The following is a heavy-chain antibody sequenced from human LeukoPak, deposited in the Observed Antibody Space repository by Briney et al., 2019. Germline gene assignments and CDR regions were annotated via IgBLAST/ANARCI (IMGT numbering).Heavy chain of an antibody. Sequence: PGGSLRLSCAASGFTFSSYGMHWVRQAPGKGLEWVAFIRYDGSNKYYADSVKGRFTISRDNSKNTLYLQMNSLRAEDTAVYYCAKDLEYSGSYLEYWGQGTLVTVSS. CDR2: IRYDGSNK. CDR3: AKDLEYSGSYLEY. CDR1: GFTFSSYG. D-gene: IGHD1-26*01. V-gene: IGHV3-30*02. J-gene: IGHJ4*02.